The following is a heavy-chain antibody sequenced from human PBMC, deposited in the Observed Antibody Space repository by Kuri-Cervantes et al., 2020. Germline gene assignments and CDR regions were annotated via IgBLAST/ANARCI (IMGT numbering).Heavy chain of an antibody. V-gene: IGHV3-9*01. Sequence: SLKISCAASGFTFDDYAMHWVWQAPGKGLEWVSGISWNSGSIGYADSVKGRFTISRDNAKNSLYLQMNSLRAEDTAVYYCARGDDAFDIWGQGTMVTVSS. CDR3: ARGDDAFDI. CDR2: ISWNSGSI. J-gene: IGHJ3*02. CDR1: GFTFDDYA.